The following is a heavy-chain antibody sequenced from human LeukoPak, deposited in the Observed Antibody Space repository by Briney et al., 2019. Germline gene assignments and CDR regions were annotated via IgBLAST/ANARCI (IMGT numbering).Heavy chain of an antibody. V-gene: IGHV1-46*01. D-gene: IGHD2-2*01. CDR3: ARDPRDIVVVPAALSYFDY. CDR2: INPSGGST. J-gene: IGHJ4*02. CDR1: GYTFTSYY. Sequence: ASVKVSCKASGYTFTSYYMHWVRQAPGQGLEWMGIINPSGGSTSYAQKFQGRVTMTRDTSTSTVYMELSSLRSEDTAVYYCARDPRDIVVVPAALSYFDYWGQGTLVTVSS.